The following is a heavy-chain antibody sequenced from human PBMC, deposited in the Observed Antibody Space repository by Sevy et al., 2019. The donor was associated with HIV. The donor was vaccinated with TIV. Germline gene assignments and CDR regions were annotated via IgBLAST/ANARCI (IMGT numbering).Heavy chain of an antibody. CDR2: FHRDDTT. CDR3: ARGKRGYGYALNY. D-gene: IGHD5-18*01. J-gene: IGHJ4*02. Sequence: GGSLRLSCAASGFTVNSNYMTWVRQAPGKGLEGVSVFHRDDTTYHADSVKDRFTISRDNFKNTLYLHMSSLRAEATAVYYCARGKRGYGYALNYWGQGTLVTVSS. V-gene: IGHV3-66*01. CDR1: GFTVNSNY.